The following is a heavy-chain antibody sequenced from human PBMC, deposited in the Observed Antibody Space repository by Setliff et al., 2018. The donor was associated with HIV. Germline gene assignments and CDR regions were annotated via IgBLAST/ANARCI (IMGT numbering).Heavy chain of an antibody. J-gene: IGHJ4*02. Sequence: ASVKVSCKTSGYAFTNSYLHWVRQAPGQGLGWMGMISPRAGSTNYAQNFQGRVSMTRDTSTSTVYMELSSLRSEDTAVYYCAKGGDRAMINFDHWGQGTLVTVSS. CDR1: GYAFTNSY. V-gene: IGHV1-46*01. CDR2: ISPRAGST. CDR3: AKGGDRAMINFDH. D-gene: IGHD5-18*01.